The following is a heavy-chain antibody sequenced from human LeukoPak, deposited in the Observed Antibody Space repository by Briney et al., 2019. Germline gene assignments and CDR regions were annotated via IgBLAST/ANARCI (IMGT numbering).Heavy chain of an antibody. J-gene: IGHJ4*02. Sequence: SETLSLTCAVYGGSFSGYYWSWIRQPPGKGLEWIGEINHSGSTNYNPSLKSRVTISVDTSKNQFSLKLSPVTAADTAVYYCARGRVINYWGQGTLVTVSS. CDR2: INHSGST. CDR1: GGSFSGYY. CDR3: ARGRVINY. D-gene: IGHD2-21*01. V-gene: IGHV4-34*01.